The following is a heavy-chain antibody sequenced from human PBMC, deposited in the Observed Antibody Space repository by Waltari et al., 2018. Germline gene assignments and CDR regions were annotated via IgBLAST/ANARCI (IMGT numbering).Heavy chain of an antibody. D-gene: IGHD6-19*01. V-gene: IGHV4-59*01. J-gene: IGHJ4*02. CDR3: ARESVAGPFDY. Sequence: QVQLQESGPGLVKPSETLSLTCTVSGGSISSYYWSWIRQPPGKGLEWIGYIYYSGNTNYNPSLKSRVTISVDTSKNQFSLKLSSVTAADTAVYYCARESVAGPFDYWGQGTLVTVSS. CDR2: IYYSGNT. CDR1: GGSISSYY.